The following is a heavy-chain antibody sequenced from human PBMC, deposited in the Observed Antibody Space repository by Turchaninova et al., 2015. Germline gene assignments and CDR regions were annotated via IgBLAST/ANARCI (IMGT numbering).Heavy chain of an antibody. D-gene: IGHD5-18*01. Sequence: QVQLKASGPGLVKPSPTLSRPPTVVGGTYRKGGNNGRWNPHNPGKGLEWNWYIYYSGSTYYNPSLKSRVTISVDTSKNQFSLKLSSGTAADTAVYYCARGEQLWLRFRSNWFDPWGQGTLVTVSS. J-gene: IGHJ5*02. CDR3: ARGEQLWLRFRSNWFDP. V-gene: IGHV4-31*03. CDR2: IYYSGST. CDR1: GGTYRKGGNN.